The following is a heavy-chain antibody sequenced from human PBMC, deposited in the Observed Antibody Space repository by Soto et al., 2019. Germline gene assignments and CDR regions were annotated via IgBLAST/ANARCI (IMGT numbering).Heavy chain of an antibody. D-gene: IGHD3-16*01. Sequence: GGSLRLSCAASGFTFSSYAMSWVRQAPGKGLEWLSVISGSGGSTYYADSVKGRFTISRDNSKNTLYLQMNSLRAEDTAVYYCAKDKDDFVWGSYDSWDQGIPVTVSS. CDR3: AKDKDDFVWGSYDS. CDR2: ISGSGGST. V-gene: IGHV3-23*01. J-gene: IGHJ5*01. CDR1: GFTFSSYA.